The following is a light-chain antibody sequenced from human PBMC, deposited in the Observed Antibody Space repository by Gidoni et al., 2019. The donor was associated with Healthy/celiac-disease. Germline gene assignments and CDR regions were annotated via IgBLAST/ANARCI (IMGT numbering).Light chain of an antibody. CDR3: QQLNSYPWT. CDR2: AAS. Sequence: DIQLTQSPSFLSASVGDRVNITCRASQGIRSYLAWYQQKPGKAPKLLIYAASTLQSGVPQRFSGSGSGTEFTLTISSLQPEDFATYYCQQLNSYPWTFGQGTKVEIK. V-gene: IGKV1-9*01. J-gene: IGKJ1*01. CDR1: QGIRSY.